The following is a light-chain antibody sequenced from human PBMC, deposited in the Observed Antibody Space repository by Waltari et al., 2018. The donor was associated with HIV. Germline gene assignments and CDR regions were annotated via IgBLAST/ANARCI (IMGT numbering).Light chain of an antibody. V-gene: IGLV2-23*01. J-gene: IGLJ2*01. CDR3: CSYAGSSTLEV. Sequence: QSALTQPASVSGSPGQSITISCTGTSSDVGSYNLVSWYQQHPGKAPKLMIYEGSKRPSGVSNRFSGSKSGNTASLTISGLQAEDETDYYCCSYAGSSTLEVF. CDR1: SSDVGSYNL. CDR2: EGS.